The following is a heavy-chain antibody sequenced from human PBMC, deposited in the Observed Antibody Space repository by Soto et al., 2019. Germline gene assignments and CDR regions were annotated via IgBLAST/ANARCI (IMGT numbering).Heavy chain of an antibody. V-gene: IGHV1-69*13. D-gene: IGHD2-15*01. CDR2: IIPIFGTA. CDR1: GGTFSSYA. J-gene: IGHJ3*02. Sequence: AVKVSCKASGGTFSSYAIGWVRQAPGQGLEWMGGIIPIFGTANYAQKFQGRVTITADESTSTAYMELSSLRSEDTAVYYCARDRAGWSPDAFDIWGQGTMVTVSS. CDR3: ARDRAGWSPDAFDI.